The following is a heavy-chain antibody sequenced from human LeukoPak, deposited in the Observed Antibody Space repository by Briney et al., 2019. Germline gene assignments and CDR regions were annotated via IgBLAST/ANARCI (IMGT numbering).Heavy chain of an antibody. CDR2: FDPEDGET. Sequence: VASVKVSCKVSGCTLTELSMHWVRQAPGKGLEWMGGFDPEDGETIYAQKFQGRVTMTEDTSTDTAYMELSSLRSEDTAVYYCATEHYDSSGYYRNPWGQGTLVTVSS. CDR1: GCTLTELS. V-gene: IGHV1-24*01. J-gene: IGHJ5*02. D-gene: IGHD3-22*01. CDR3: ATEHYDSSGYYRNP.